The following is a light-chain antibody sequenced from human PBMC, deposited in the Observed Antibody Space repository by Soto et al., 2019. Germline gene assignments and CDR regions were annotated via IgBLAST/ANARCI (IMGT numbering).Light chain of an antibody. CDR2: WGS. V-gene: IGKV2-28*01. CDR1: QSLLHRTGHYF. Sequence: IVMNQSPPSLSVTPGEPASISCGSSQSLLHRTGHYFLNWYLQKPGQSPQLLIYWGSNRASGVPDRFSGSGSGTDFTLQIRGVEAEDVGVYYCMQAVQTRTFGQGTKVEIK. CDR3: MQAVQTRT. J-gene: IGKJ1*01.